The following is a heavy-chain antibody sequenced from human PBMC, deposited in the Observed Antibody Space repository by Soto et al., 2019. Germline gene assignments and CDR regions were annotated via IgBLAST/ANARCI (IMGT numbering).Heavy chain of an antibody. V-gene: IGHV3-21*06. CDR2: ISSSGTSI. D-gene: IGHD3-22*01. Sequence: EVQLVESGGGPVKPGGSLRLSCVASGFVFSGYSMNWVRQAPGTGLEWVSNISSSGTSIYYADSLQGRFTISRDNDKNSLYLKMSNLRAEETAVYYCVREARFYDDSGQKRYYGMAVWGQGTTVTVSS. J-gene: IGHJ6*02. CDR1: GFVFSGYS. CDR3: VREARFYDDSGQKRYYGMAV.